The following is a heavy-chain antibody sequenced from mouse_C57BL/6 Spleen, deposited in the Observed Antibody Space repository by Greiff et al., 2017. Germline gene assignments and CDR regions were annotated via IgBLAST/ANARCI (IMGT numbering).Heavy chain of an antibody. J-gene: IGHJ4*01. CDR2: IYPGNSDT. Sequence: VQLQQSGTVLARPGASVKMSCKTSGYTFTSYWMHWVKQRPGQGLEWIGAIYPGNSDTSYNQKFKGKAKLTAVTSASTAYMELSSLTNEDSAVYYCTITTVVATPYDAMDYWGQGTSVTVSS. CDR1: GYTFTSYW. D-gene: IGHD1-1*01. V-gene: IGHV1-5*01. CDR3: TITTVVATPYDAMDY.